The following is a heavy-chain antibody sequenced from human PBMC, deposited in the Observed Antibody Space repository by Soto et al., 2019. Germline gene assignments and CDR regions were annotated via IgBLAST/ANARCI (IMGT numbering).Heavy chain of an antibody. Sequence: PRGSLRLSCAASGFTFTRYSMNWVRQAPGKGLEWVSSISSTTNYIYYGGSMKGRFTISRDNAKNSLYLEMNSLRAEDTAVYYCARESEDLTSNFDYWGQGTLVTVSS. V-gene: IGHV3-21*06. J-gene: IGHJ4*02. CDR2: ISSTTNYI. CDR1: GFTFTRYS. CDR3: ARESEDLTSNFDY.